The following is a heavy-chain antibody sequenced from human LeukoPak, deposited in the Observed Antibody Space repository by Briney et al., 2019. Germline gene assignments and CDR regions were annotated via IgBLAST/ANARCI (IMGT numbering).Heavy chain of an antibody. J-gene: IGHJ4*02. Sequence: PGGSLRLSCAVSEFTVSINYMNWVRQAPGKGLEWVSVIYSGGGTYYADSVKGRFTISRDNSKNTLYLQMNSLRAEDTAVYYCARKKGDGYNSPFDYWGQGILVTVSS. CDR2: IYSGGGT. V-gene: IGHV3-66*01. D-gene: IGHD5-12*01. CDR3: ARKKGDGYNSPFDY. CDR1: EFTVSINY.